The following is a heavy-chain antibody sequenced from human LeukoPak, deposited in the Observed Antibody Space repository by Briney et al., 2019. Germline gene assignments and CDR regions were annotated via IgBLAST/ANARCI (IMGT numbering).Heavy chain of an antibody. V-gene: IGHV4-59*01. Sequence: PSETLSLTCTVSGGFISSYYWSWIRQPPGKGLEWIGYIYYSGSTNYNPSLKSRVTISVDTSKNQFSLKLSSVTAADTAVYYCASTAGYSGYDYWGQGTLVTVSS. CDR2: IYYSGST. J-gene: IGHJ4*02. CDR3: ASTAGYSGYDY. CDR1: GGFISSYY. D-gene: IGHD5-12*01.